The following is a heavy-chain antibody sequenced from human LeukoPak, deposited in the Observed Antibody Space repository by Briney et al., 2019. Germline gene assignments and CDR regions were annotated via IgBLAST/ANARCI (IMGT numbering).Heavy chain of an antibody. CDR1: GYTFTGYY. V-gene: IGHV1-2*04. CDR2: INPNSGGT. J-gene: IGHJ6*02. Sequence: GASVKVSCKASGYTFTGYYMHWVRQAPGQGLEWMGWINPNSGGTNYAQKFQGWVTMTRDTSISTAYMELSRLRSDDTAVYYCARGKEPARPGYYYYYGMDVWGQGTTVTDSS. CDR3: ARGKEPARPGYYYYYGMDV. D-gene: IGHD6-6*01.